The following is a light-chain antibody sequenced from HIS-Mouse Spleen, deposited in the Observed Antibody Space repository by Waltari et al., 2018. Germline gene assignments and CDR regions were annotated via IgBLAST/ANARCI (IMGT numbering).Light chain of an antibody. V-gene: IGKV2-30*02. CDR3: MQGTHWPPGIT. CDR2: KVS. Sequence: DVVMTQSPLSLPVTLGQPASISCRSSQSLVHSDGNTYLNWFQQRPGQSPRRLIYKVSNRDSGVPDRCSGSGSGTDFTLKISRVEAEDVGVYYCMQGTHWPPGITFGQGTRLEIK. J-gene: IGKJ5*01. CDR1: QSLVHSDGNTY.